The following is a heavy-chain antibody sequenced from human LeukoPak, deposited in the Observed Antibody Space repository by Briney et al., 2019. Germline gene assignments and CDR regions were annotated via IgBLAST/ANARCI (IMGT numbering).Heavy chain of an antibody. CDR3: ARGGAVAGMGDY. V-gene: IGHV3-66*01. D-gene: IGHD6-19*01. J-gene: IGHJ4*02. CDR1: GITVSSNY. Sequence: GGSLRLSCAASGITVSSNYMAWVRQAPGKGLEWVSVIYSDGSTYFADSVKGRFSISRDNSKNTVYLQMNSLRAEDTAVYYCARGGAVAGMGDYWGQGTLVTVSS. CDR2: IYSDGST.